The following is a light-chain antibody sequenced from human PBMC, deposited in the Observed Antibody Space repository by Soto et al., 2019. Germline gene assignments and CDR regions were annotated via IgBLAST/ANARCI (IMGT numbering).Light chain of an antibody. CDR2: AAS. CDR1: QTISST. CDR3: HQTSRRPWT. V-gene: IGKV1-39*01. J-gene: IGKJ1*01. Sequence: IQMTQSPSSLSASVGDRVTITCRASQTISSTLNWYHHKPGKAPKLLIYAASTLQSGGPSRFRGSGSGTDFTLTTSSRQPEDVATSYWHQTSRRPWTFGQVT.